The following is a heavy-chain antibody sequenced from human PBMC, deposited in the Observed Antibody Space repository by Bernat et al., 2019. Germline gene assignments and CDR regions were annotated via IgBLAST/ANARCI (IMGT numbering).Heavy chain of an antibody. D-gene: IGHD3-22*01. CDR3: AREPTTYYYDSSGYHGDALDI. V-gene: IGHV4-31*03. J-gene: IGHJ3*02. Sequence: QVQLQESGPGLVKPSQTLSLTCTVSGGSISSGGYYWSWIRQHPGKGLEWIGYIYYSGSTYYNPSLKSRVTISVDTSKNQFSLKLSSVTAADTAVYYCAREPTTYYYDSSGYHGDALDIWGQGTMVTVSS. CDR2: IYYSGST. CDR1: GGSISSGGYY.